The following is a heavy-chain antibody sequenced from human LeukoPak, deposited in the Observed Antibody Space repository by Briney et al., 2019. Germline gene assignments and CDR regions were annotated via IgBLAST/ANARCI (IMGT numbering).Heavy chain of an antibody. CDR1: GGSFSGYY. CDR2: INHSGST. Sequence: SETLSLTCAVYGGSFSGYYWSWIRQPPGKGLEWIGEINHSGSTNYNPSLKSRVTISVDTSKNQCSLKLSSVSAADTAVYYCGRGSKTDFGVVSGGRKFDPWGQGNLVTVSS. D-gene: IGHD3-3*01. CDR3: GRGSKTDFGVVSGGRKFDP. J-gene: IGHJ5*02. V-gene: IGHV4-34*01.